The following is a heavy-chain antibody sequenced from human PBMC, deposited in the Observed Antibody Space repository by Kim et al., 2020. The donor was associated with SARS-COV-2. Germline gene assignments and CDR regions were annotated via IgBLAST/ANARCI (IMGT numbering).Heavy chain of an antibody. J-gene: IGHJ4*02. D-gene: IGHD3-22*01. V-gene: IGHV3-23*01. CDR3: AKQADSRGYHTDY. Sequence: YADSVKGRFTISRDNSKSTLYLQMNRLRADDTAVYYCAKQADSRGYHTDYWGQGTLVTVSS.